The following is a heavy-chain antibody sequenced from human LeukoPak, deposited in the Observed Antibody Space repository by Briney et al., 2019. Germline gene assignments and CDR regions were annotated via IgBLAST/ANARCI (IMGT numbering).Heavy chain of an antibody. J-gene: IGHJ4*02. CDR2: ISSSSSYI. D-gene: IGHD1-1*01. Sequence: GGSLRLSCAASGFTFSSYSMNWVRQAPGKGLEWISSISSSSSYIYYADSVKGRFTISRDNAKNSLYLQMNSLRAEDTAVCYCARDGDTGDGYFDYWGQGTLVTVSS. CDR3: ARDGDTGDGYFDY. V-gene: IGHV3-21*01. CDR1: GFTFSSYS.